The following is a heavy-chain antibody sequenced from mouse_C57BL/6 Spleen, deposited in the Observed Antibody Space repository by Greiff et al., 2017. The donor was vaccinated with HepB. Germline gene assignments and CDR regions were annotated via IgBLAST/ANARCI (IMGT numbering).Heavy chain of an antibody. CDR2: FYPGSGSI. D-gene: IGHD2-3*01. CDR3: ARHEDGGYLISYAMDY. V-gene: IGHV1-62-2*01. Sequence: QVHVKQSGAELVKPGASVKLSCKASGYTFTEYTIHWVKQRSGQGLEWIGWFYPGSGSIKYNEKFKDKATLTADKSSSTVYMELSRLTSEDSAVYFCARHEDGGYLISYAMDYWGQGTSVTVSS. J-gene: IGHJ4*01. CDR1: GYTFTEYT.